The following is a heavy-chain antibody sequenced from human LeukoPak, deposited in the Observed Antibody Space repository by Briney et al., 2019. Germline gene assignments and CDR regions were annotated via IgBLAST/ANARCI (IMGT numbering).Heavy chain of an antibody. CDR2: INPSGGST. D-gene: IGHD1-26*01. CDR3: ARDGSSGTKWYYFDY. Sequence: ASVKVSCMASGYTFSSYYMHWVRQAPGQGLEWMGIINPSGGSTSYAQKFQGRVTMTRDTSTSTVYMELSSLRSEDTAVYYCARDGSSGTKWYYFDYWGQGTLVTVSS. V-gene: IGHV1-46*01. J-gene: IGHJ4*02. CDR1: GYTFSSYY.